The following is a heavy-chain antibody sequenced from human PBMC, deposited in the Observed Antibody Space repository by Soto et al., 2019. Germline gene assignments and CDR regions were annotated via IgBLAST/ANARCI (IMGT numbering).Heavy chain of an antibody. V-gene: IGHV4-4*02. D-gene: IGHD3-22*01. CDR2: IYHSGST. CDR3: AKRGFDDSRGSSDAFDI. Sequence: PSETLSLTCVVSGDSISSGNWWSWVRQPPGKGLEWIGQIYHSGSTNYSPSLKSRVTISVDKSKNQFSLRLSSVTAADTAIYYCAKRGFDDSRGSSDAFDIWGQGTMVTVSS. CDR1: GDSISSGNW. J-gene: IGHJ3*02.